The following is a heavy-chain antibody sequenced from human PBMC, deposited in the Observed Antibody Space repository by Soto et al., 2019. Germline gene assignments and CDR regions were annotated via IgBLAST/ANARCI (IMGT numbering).Heavy chain of an antibody. CDR1: GFTFSSYS. CDR2: ISSSSSYI. V-gene: IGHV3-21*01. J-gene: IGHJ4*02. Sequence: SLRLSCAASGFTFSSYSMNWVRQAPGKGLEWVSSISSSSSYIYYADSVKGRFTISRDNAKNSLYLQMNSLRAEDTAVYYCARDWRGIAARPTDYWGQGTLVTVSS. CDR3: ARDWRGIAARPTDY. D-gene: IGHD6-6*01.